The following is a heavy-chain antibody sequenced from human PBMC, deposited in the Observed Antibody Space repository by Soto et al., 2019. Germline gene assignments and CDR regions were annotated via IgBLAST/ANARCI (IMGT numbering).Heavy chain of an antibody. Sequence: SPTLSLTCAISGDSVSSNSAAWIWIRQSPSRGLEWLGRTYYRSKWYNDYAVSVKSRITINPDTSKNQFSLKLISVTAADTAIYFCARERNLGRWLQPLDLWGQGTLVTVSS. J-gene: IGHJ5*02. D-gene: IGHD5-12*01. CDR3: ARERNLGRWLQPLDL. CDR2: TYYRSKWYN. V-gene: IGHV6-1*01. CDR1: GDSVSSNSAA.